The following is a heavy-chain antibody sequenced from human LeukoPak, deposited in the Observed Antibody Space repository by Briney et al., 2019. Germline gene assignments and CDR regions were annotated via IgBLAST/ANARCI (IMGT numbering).Heavy chain of an antibody. Sequence: GGSLRLSCAASGFTFSSYDMHWVRQAPGKGLEWVAFIRYDGSNKYYADSVKGRFTISRDNSKNTLYLQINSLRAEDTAVYYCAKAPKGGSNFDYWGQGTLVTVSS. CDR3: AKAPKGGSNFDY. CDR1: GFTFSSYD. CDR2: IRYDGSNK. J-gene: IGHJ4*02. D-gene: IGHD1-26*01. V-gene: IGHV3-30*02.